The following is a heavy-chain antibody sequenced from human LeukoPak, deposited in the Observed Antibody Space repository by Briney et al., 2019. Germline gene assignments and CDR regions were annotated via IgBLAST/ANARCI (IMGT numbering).Heavy chain of an antibody. CDR3: ARVRYFDEPDDY. CDR2: ISSSSSTI. CDR1: GFAFSSST. Sequence: PGGSLRLSCAASGFAFSSSTMNWVRQAPGKGLEWVSYISSSSSTIYYADSVKGRFTISRDNAKNSLYLQMNSLRDEDTAVYYCARVRYFDEPDDYWGQGTLVTVSS. V-gene: IGHV3-48*02. D-gene: IGHD3-9*01. J-gene: IGHJ4*02.